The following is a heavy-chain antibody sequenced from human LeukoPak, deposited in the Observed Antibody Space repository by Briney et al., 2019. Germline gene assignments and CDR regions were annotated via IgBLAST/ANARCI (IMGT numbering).Heavy chain of an antibody. CDR2: IRYDGTNK. J-gene: IGHJ4*02. V-gene: IGHV3-30*02. D-gene: IGHD1-26*01. Sequence: PGGSLRLSCAASGFTFSGYGMHWVRQAPGKGLEWVAFIRYDGTNKDYAESVKGRFTTSRDNTKNTLYLQVNTLRPEDTAMYYCAKGWDYYVDYWGQGTLVTVSS. CDR3: AKGWDYYVDY. CDR1: GFTFSGYG.